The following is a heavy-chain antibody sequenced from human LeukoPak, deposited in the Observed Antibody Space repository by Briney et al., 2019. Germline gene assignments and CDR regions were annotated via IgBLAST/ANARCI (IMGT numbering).Heavy chain of an antibody. J-gene: IGHJ4*02. CDR1: GNTFITAQ. CDR2: INPSSGST. V-gene: IGHV1-46*01. Sequence: ASVKVSCEASGNTFITAQLNWVRQAPGQGLEWMGIINPSSGSTSYAQKFQGRVTMTRDTSTGTIYMELSSLRSEDTALYYCAREYGTVGLDYGDQGPLVTVSS. D-gene: IGHD3-10*01. CDR3: AREYGTVGLDY.